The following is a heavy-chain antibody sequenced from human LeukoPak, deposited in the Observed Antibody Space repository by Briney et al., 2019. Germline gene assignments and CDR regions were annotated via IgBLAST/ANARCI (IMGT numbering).Heavy chain of an antibody. CDR1: GFTFSSYA. J-gene: IGHJ6*02. CDR2: ISYDGSNK. CDR3: ARFGFSYPYGMDV. D-gene: IGHD3-16*01. V-gene: IGHV3-30*04. Sequence: PGRSLRLSCAASGFTFSSYAMHWVRQAPGKGLEWVAVISYDGSNKYYADSVKGRFTISRDNSKNTLYLQMNSLRAEDTAVYYCARFGFSYPYGMDVWGQGTTVTVSS.